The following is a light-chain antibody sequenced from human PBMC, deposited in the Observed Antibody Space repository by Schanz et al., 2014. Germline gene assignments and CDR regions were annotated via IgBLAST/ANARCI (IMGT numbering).Light chain of an antibody. CDR1: SSDVGGYGY. CDR3: SSYRRTATVAV. J-gene: IGLJ1*01. Sequence: QSALTQPPSASGSPGQSVTISCTGTSSDVGGYGYVSWYQQHPDKAPKLMIYEGSKRPSGVPDRFSGSKSVNTASLTISGLQAEDEADYYCSSYRRTATVAVFGTGTKLTVL. V-gene: IGLV2-8*01. CDR2: EGS.